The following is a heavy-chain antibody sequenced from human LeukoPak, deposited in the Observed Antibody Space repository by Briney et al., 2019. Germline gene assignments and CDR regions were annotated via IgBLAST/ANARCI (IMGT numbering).Heavy chain of an antibody. D-gene: IGHD3-22*01. J-gene: IGHJ6*02. CDR2: IYYSGST. CDR1: GDFISRYY. CDR3: ARDRRYYDTSGTVYYDAMDV. V-gene: IGHV4-59*01. Sequence: PSETLSLTCIVSGDFISRYYWSWIRQPPGKGLEWIGYIYYSGSTNYKPSLKSRVTISVDTSKNQFSLKLSSVTAADTAVYYCARDRRYYDTSGTVYYDAMDVWGQGTTVTVSS.